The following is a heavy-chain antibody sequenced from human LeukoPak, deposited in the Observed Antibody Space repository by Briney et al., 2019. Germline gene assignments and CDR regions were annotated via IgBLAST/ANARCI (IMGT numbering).Heavy chain of an antibody. V-gene: IGHV1-69*05. CDR2: IIPIFGTA. D-gene: IGHD3-22*01. Sequence: SVKVSCKASGGTFSSYAISGVRQAPGQGLEWMGRIIPIFGTANYAQKFQGRVTITTDESTSTAYMELSSLRSEDTAVYYCARGQDYYDSSALQHWGQGTLVTVSS. CDR3: ARGQDYYDSSALQH. J-gene: IGHJ1*01. CDR1: GGTFSSYA.